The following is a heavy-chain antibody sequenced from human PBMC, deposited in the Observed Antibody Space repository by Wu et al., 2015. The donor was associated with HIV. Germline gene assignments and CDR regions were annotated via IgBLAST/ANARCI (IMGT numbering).Heavy chain of an antibody. V-gene: IGHV1-18*01. D-gene: IGHD2-2*01. CDR3: VRESTSSLFWFDL. CDR1: GYNFKNYE. CDR2: ISAYNGNT. Sequence: QVQLVQSGAEVKKPGASVKVSCKASGYNFKNYEISWVRQAPGQGLEWMGWISAYNGNTNYTQKLQDRVTMTTDTSTFTAYMELRSLTSDDTAVYYCVRESTSSLFWFDLWGQGTLVTVSS. J-gene: IGHJ5*02.